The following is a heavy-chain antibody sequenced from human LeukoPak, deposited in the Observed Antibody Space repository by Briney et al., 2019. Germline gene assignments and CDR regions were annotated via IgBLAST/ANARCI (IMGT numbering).Heavy chain of an antibody. V-gene: IGHV3-23*01. Sequence: PGGSLRLSCAASGFTFSSYAMSWVRQAPGKGLEWVSAISGSGGSTYYADSVKGRFTISRDNSKNTLYLQMNSLRAEDTAVYYCAKEESDYVWGSYPLPFFDYWGQGTLVTVSS. CDR3: AKEESDYVWGSYPLPFFDY. CDR1: GFTFSSYA. J-gene: IGHJ4*02. D-gene: IGHD3-16*02. CDR2: ISGSGGST.